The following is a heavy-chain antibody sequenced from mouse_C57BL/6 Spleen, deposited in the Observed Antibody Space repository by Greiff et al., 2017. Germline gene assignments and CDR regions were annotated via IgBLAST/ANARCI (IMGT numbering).Heavy chain of an antibody. D-gene: IGHD2-5*01. V-gene: IGHV3-6*01. CDR2: ISYDGSN. J-gene: IGHJ4*01. CDR3: AKYRNGGRNAMDY. Sequence: EVQLQESGPGLVKPSQSLSLTCSVTGYSITSGYYWNWIRQFPGNKLEWMGYISYDGSNNYNPSLKNRISITRDTSKNQFFLKLNTVTTEDTATYYCAKYRNGGRNAMDYWGQETSDTVSS. CDR1: GYSITSGYY.